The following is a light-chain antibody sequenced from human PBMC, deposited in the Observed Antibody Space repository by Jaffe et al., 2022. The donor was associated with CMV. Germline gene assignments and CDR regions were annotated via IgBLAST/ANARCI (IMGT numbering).Light chain of an antibody. Sequence: QSALTQPASVSGSPGQSITISCTGTNSDVGSYNLVSWYQHHPGKAPKLMIYEVSKRPSGVSNLFSGSKSGNTASLTISGLQAEDEADYYCCSYAGSSTCVFGGGTKVTVL. J-gene: IGLJ3*02. V-gene: IGLV2-23*02. CDR1: NSDVGSYNL. CDR2: EVS. CDR3: CSYAGSSTCV.